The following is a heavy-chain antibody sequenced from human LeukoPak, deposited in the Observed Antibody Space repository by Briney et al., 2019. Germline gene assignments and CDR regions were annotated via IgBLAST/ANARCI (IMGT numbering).Heavy chain of an antibody. CDR2: IYSGGST. D-gene: IGHD6-13*01. Sequence: AGGSLRLSCAASGFTVSSNYMSWVRQAPGKGLEWVSVIYSGGSTYYADSVKGRFTISRDNSKNTLYLQLNSLRAEDTAVYYCAKDREYSKSTAYYFYGVDVWGQGTTVTVSS. V-gene: IGHV3-53*05. CDR3: AKDREYSKSTAYYFYGVDV. CDR1: GFTVSSNY. J-gene: IGHJ6*02.